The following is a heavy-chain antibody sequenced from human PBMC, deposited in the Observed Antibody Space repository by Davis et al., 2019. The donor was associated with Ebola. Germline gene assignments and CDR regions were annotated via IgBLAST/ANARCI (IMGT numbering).Heavy chain of an antibody. J-gene: IGHJ6*04. V-gene: IGHV7-4-1*02. CDR3: ARSSYSWYFSGMDV. Sequence: ASVKISCKASGYTFTSYAMNWVRQAPGQGLEWMGWINTNTGNPTYAQGFTGRFVFSLDTSVSTAYLQISSLKAEDTAVYYCARSSYSWYFSGMDVWGKGTTVTVSS. CDR2: INTNTGNP. D-gene: IGHD6-13*01. CDR1: GYTFTSYA.